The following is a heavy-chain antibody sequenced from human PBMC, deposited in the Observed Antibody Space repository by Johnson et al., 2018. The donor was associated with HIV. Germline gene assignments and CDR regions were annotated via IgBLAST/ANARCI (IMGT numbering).Heavy chain of an antibody. Sequence: VQLVESGGGVVQPGRSLRLSCAASGFTFSSYDMHWVRQAPGKGLEWVSVIYSGGSTYYADSVKGRFTISRDNSKNTLYLQMNSLRAEDTAVYYCARDPSPIVGATYAFDIWGQGTMVTVSS. V-gene: IGHV3-66*01. J-gene: IGHJ3*02. CDR3: ARDPSPIVGATYAFDI. CDR2: IYSGGST. CDR1: GFTFSSYD. D-gene: IGHD1-26*01.